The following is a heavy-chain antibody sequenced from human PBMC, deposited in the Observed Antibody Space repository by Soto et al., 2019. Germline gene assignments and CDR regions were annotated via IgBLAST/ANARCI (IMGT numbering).Heavy chain of an antibody. J-gene: IGHJ6*02. Sequence: LSLTCAVYGGSFSGYYWSWIRQPPGKGLEWIGEINHSGSTNYNPSLKSRVTISVDTSKNQFSLKLSSVTAADTAVYYCARRDYYYGMDVWGQGTTVTVSS. V-gene: IGHV4-34*01. CDR3: ARRDYYYGMDV. CDR2: INHSGST. CDR1: GGSFSGYY.